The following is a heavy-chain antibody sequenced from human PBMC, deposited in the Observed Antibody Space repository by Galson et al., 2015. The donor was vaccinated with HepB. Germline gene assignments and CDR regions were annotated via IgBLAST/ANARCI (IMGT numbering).Heavy chain of an antibody. Sequence: SLRLSCAASGFTFSKFGMHWVRQAPGKGLEWVTVISSDGNKKHYGDSVRGRFTISRDNSKNTLYLQMNSLRVEDTAVYYCARGLSIGYCTGTSCYAGYGMGVWGQGTSVTVSS. CDR3: ARGLSIGYCTGTSCYAGYGMGV. J-gene: IGHJ6*02. V-gene: IGHV3-30*03. D-gene: IGHD2-2*03. CDR2: ISSDGNKK. CDR1: GFTFSKFG.